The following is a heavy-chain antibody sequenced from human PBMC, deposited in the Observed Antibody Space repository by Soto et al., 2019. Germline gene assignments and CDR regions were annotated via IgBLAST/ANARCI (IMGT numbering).Heavy chain of an antibody. D-gene: IGHD3-10*01. CDR3: ARAGSENDY. CDR2: IKQDGSER. V-gene: IGHV3-7*05. J-gene: IGHJ4*02. CDR1: GFTFSNYW. Sequence: EVQLVEYGGGLVQPGGSLRLSCAASGFTFSNYWMSWVRQAPGKGLEWVANIKQDGSERNYVDSVKGRFTISRDNAKNSLYVQLNSLRAEDTAVYYCARAGSENDYWGQGTLVTVSS.